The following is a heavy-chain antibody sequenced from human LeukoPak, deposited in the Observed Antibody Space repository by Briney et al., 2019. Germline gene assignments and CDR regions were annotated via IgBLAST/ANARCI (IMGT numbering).Heavy chain of an antibody. Sequence: GASVKFSCKASGYTFTNYDINWVRQATGQGLEWMGWMNPNSGNTGYAQKFQGRVTMTRNTSISTAYMELSSLRSEDTAVYYCAKYYYYDSSAITDWGQGTLVTVSS. CDR2: MNPNSGNT. CDR3: AKYYYYDSSAITD. D-gene: IGHD3-22*01. V-gene: IGHV1-8*01. J-gene: IGHJ4*02. CDR1: GYTFTNYD.